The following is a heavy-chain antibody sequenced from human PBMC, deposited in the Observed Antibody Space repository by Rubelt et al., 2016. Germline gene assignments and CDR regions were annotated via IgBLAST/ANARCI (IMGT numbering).Heavy chain of an antibody. D-gene: IGHD3-10*01. V-gene: IGHV3-7*01. J-gene: IGHJ4*02. Sequence: EVQLVESGGSVVQPGGSLRLSCAASGFTFNNYWMGWVRQAPGKGLEWVVNINQGGSGKNYVDSVKGRFTVSRDNAKKTRYLQMNGLGAEETAVYYCAAGMDPDHWGQGTLVTVSS. CDR1: GFTFNNYW. CDR2: INQGGSGK. CDR3: AAGMDPDH.